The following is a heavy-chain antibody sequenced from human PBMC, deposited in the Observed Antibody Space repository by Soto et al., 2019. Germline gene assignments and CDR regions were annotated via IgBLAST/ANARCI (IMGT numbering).Heavy chain of an antibody. Sequence: GSLRLPCAASGFTFRSLTMNWGRPAPGKGLEWVSTMSSNSAAIDNTEARRGRFTIARDNAKNSLHLQMNTVRAEDTAVYYCTRDPSRYRSARGLFDPWGPG. V-gene: IGHV3-21*01. CDR1: GFTFRSLT. D-gene: IGHD3-9*01. CDR3: TRDPSRYRSARGLFDP. J-gene: IGHJ5*02. CDR2: MSSNSAAI.